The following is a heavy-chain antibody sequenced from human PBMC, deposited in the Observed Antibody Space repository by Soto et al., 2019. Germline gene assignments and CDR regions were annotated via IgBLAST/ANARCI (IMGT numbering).Heavy chain of an antibody. D-gene: IGHD3-16*01. J-gene: IGHJ6*02. Sequence: QVQLQESGPGLVKPSQTLSLTCTVSGGSISSGGYYWSWIRQHPGKGLEWIGYIYYSGSTYYNPSLKSRVTISVDTSKNQFSLKLGYVTAADTALYYCARAGLRLGELTHYYDGMDVWGQGTTVTVSS. CDR3: ARAGLRLGELTHYYDGMDV. V-gene: IGHV4-31*03. CDR1: GGSISSGGYY. CDR2: IYYSGST.